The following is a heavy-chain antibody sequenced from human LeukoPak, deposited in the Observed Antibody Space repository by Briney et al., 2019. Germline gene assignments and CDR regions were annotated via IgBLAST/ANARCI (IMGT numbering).Heavy chain of an antibody. J-gene: IGHJ6*02. Sequence: ASVKVSCKASGYTFTGNYVHWVRQAPGQGLEWMGWINPNSGGTNYAQKFQGRVTVTRDTSISTAYMELSRLRSDDTAVYYCAREGPMWGAGDVWGQGTTVTVSS. CDR1: GYTFTGNY. V-gene: IGHV1-2*02. D-gene: IGHD1-26*01. CDR2: INPNSGGT. CDR3: AREGPMWGAGDV.